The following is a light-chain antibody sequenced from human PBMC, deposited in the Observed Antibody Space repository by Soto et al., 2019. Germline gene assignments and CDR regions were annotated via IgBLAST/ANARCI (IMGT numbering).Light chain of an antibody. Sequence: QPVLTQSSSASASLGSSVKLTCTLSSGHSSYITAWHQQQPGKAPRYLMKLEGSGSYSKGSGLPDRFSASTSGADRYLTISNLQFEDEADYYCETWDFNTRVFGGGTKLTVL. CDR1: SGHSSYI. CDR2: LEGSGSY. J-gene: IGLJ3*02. V-gene: IGLV4-60*02. CDR3: ETWDFNTRV.